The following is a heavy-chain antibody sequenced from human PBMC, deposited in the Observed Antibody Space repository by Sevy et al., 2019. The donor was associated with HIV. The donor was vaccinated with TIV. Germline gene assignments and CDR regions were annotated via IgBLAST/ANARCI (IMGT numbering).Heavy chain of an antibody. J-gene: IGHJ4*02. CDR3: ARDMAYGSASIVYDY. V-gene: IGHV3-21*01. CDR1: GFVFSSYT. Sequence: GGSLRLSCAASGFVFSSYTMNWVRQSPGKGLEWVSSISSSSRYIFYADSVKGRFTISRDNARNSLYLQMNSLRAEDTAVYYCARDMAYGSASIVYDYCGQGTLVTVSS. CDR2: ISSSSRYI. D-gene: IGHD3-10*01.